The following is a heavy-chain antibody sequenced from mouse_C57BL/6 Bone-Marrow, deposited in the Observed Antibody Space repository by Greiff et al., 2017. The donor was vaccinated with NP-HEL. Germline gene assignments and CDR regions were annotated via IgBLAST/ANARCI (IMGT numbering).Heavy chain of an antibody. V-gene: IGHV5-9-1*02. D-gene: IGHD6-1*01. Sequence: EVKVEESGEGLVKPGGSLKLSCAASGFTFSSYAMSWVRQTPEKRLEWVAYISSGGDYIYYADTVKGRFTISRDNARNTLYLQMSSLKSEDTAMYYCTRDPLGFAYWGQGTLVTVSA. CDR2: ISSGGDYI. CDR3: TRDPLGFAY. CDR1: GFTFSSYA. J-gene: IGHJ3*01.